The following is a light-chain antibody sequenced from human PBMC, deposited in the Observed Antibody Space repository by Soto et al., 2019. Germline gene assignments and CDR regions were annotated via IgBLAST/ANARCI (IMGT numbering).Light chain of an antibody. Sequence: AIQLTQSPSSLSASVGDRVTITCRASQAIRTALGWYQQRPGKVPKLLIYAASTLQSGVPSRFSGSGSGTDFTLTFSSLQPEDFATYYCLLDFRYFWAFGQGTKVEIK. V-gene: IGKV1-6*01. J-gene: IGKJ1*01. CDR1: QAIRTA. CDR3: LLDFRYFWA. CDR2: AAS.